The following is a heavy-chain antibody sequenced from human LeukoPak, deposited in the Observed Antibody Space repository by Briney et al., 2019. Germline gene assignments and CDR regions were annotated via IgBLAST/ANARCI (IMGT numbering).Heavy chain of an antibody. D-gene: IGHD4-11*01. V-gene: IGHV1-69*05. CDR3: ARRSSSNYEGFDY. J-gene: IGHJ4*02. CDR1: GGTFSSYA. Sequence: ASVKVSCKASGGTFSSYAISWVRQAPGQGLEWMGRIIPIFGTANYAQKFQGRVTITTDESTSTAYMELSSLRSEDTAVYYCARRSSSNYEGFDYWGQGTLVTVSS. CDR2: IIPIFGTA.